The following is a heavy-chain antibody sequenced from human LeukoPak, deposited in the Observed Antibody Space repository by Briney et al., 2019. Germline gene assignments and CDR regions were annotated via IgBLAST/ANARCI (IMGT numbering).Heavy chain of an antibody. CDR2: IKQDGSEK. Sequence: ETLSLTCAVYGGSFSGYYWSWVRQAPGKGLEWVANIKQDGSEKYYVDSVKGRFTISRDNAKNSLYLQMNSLRAEDTAVYYCASGGGYYYDSSGYYYWGQGTLVTVSS. CDR1: GGSFSGYY. V-gene: IGHV3-7*03. J-gene: IGHJ4*02. D-gene: IGHD3-22*01. CDR3: ASGGGYYYDSSGYYY.